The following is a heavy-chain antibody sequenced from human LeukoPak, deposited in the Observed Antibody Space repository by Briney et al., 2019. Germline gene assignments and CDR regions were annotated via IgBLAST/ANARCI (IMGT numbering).Heavy chain of an antibody. CDR2: ISSHGSTI. Sequence: GGSLRLSCAASGFTFTDSYMTWVRQAPGKGLEWISYISSHGSTIYYADSVKGRFTISRDSANNSLYLQMNSLTAADTALYFCARVNMIRGVIDYWGQGTLVTVSS. J-gene: IGHJ4*02. CDR3: ARVNMIRGVIDY. V-gene: IGHV3-11*04. CDR1: GFTFTDSY. D-gene: IGHD3-10*01.